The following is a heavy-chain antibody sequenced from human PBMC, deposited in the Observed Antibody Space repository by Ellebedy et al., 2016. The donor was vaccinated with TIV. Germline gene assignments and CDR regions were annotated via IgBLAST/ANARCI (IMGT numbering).Heavy chain of an antibody. Sequence: SGPTLVKPAQTLTLTCTFSGFSLDSKGAGVGWIRQPPGKALEWLALIYWDDDRRYSPSLKTRLTITKDTSKNQVVLTLANMDPVDTATYFCAHSGVTFGGYHMDDAFDVWGQGTMVTVSP. J-gene: IGHJ3*01. D-gene: IGHD5-12*01. V-gene: IGHV2-5*02. CDR3: AHSGVTFGGYHMDDAFDV. CDR2: IYWDDDR. CDR1: GFSLDSKGAG.